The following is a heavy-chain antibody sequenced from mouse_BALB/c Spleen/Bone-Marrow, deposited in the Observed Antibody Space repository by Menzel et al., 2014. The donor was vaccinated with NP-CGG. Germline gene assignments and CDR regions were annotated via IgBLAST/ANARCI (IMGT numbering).Heavy chain of an antibody. CDR1: GYTFTDYA. Sequence: VQLQQSGAELVWPGVSVKISCKGSGYTFTDYAMHWVKQSHAKSLEWIGVISTYYGDASYNQKFKGKATMTVDKSSSTAYMELARLTSEDSAIYYCASGNYYYAMDYWGQGTSVTVSS. J-gene: IGHJ4*01. D-gene: IGHD2-1*01. CDR3: ASGNYYYAMDY. CDR2: ISTYYGDA. V-gene: IGHV1S137*01.